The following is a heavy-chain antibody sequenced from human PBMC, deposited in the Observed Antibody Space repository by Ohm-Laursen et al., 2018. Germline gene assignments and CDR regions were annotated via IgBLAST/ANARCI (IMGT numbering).Heavy chain of an antibody. V-gene: IGHV1-24*01. CDR3: ATDLGDHSDGWGMDV. Sequence: GASVKVSCKVSGYTLTELSMHWVRQAPGKGLEWMGGFDPEDGETIYAQKFQGRVTMTEDTSTDTAYMDLSSLRSEDTAVYYCATDLGDHSDGWGMDVWGQGTTVTVSS. D-gene: IGHD4-17*01. J-gene: IGHJ6*02. CDR2: FDPEDGET. CDR1: GYTLTELS.